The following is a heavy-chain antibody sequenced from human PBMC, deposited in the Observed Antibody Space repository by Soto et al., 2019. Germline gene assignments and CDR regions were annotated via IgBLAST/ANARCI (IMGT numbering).Heavy chain of an antibody. D-gene: IGHD2-2*01. CDR3: AREGMDCISTSCYFGSPGY. V-gene: IGHV4-34*01. Sequence: SETLSLTCAVYGGSFSGYYWSWIRQPPGKGLEWIGEINHSGSTNYNPSLKSRVTISVDTSKNQFSLKLSSVTAADTAVYYCAREGMDCISTSCYFGSPGYWGRGTLVTVSS. CDR2: INHSGST. J-gene: IGHJ4*02. CDR1: GGSFSGYY.